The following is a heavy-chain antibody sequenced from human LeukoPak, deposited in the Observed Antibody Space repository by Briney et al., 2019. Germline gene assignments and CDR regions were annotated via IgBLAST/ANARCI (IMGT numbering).Heavy chain of an antibody. CDR3: ARDFVFGNSFDY. Sequence: ASVKVSCKASGYTFTGYYMYWVRQAPGQGLECLGRINPNSGGTNYAQKFQGRVTMTRDTSISTAYMELRRLRSDDTAVYYCARDFVFGNSFDYWGQGTLVTVSS. CDR2: INPNSGGT. CDR1: GYTFTGYY. D-gene: IGHD4-23*01. J-gene: IGHJ4*02. V-gene: IGHV1-2*06.